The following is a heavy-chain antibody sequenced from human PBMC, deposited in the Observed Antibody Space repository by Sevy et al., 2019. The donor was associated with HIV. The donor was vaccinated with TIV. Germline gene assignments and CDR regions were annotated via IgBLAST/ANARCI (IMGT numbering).Heavy chain of an antibody. Sequence: GGSLRLSCVVSGYSFSSYAISWVRQAPGKGLEWVSTINGSGGSTYYADSVKGRFTISRDNSKNTLYLQMNSLRAEDTAVYYCAKDTVGSRVRGVIPYYFDYWGQGTLVTVSS. D-gene: IGHD3-10*01. CDR3: AKDTVGSRVRGVIPYYFDY. J-gene: IGHJ4*02. V-gene: IGHV3-23*01. CDR2: INGSGGST. CDR1: GYSFSSYA.